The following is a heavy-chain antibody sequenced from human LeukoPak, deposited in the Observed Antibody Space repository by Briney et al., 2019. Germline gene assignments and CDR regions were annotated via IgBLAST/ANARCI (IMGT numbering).Heavy chain of an antibody. CDR3: ARAGTYYYDSPPFVY. CDR2: IIPILGIA. J-gene: IGHJ4*02. CDR1: GGTFSSYA. D-gene: IGHD3-22*01. V-gene: IGHV1-69*04. Sequence: GASVKVSCKASGGTFSSYAISWVRQAPGQGLEWKGRIIPILGIANYAQKFQGRVTITADKSTSTAYMELSSLRSEDTAVYYCARAGTYYYDSPPFVYWGQGTLVTVSS.